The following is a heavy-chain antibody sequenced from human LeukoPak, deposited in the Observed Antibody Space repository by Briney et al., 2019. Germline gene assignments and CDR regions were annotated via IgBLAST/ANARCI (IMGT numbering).Heavy chain of an antibody. Sequence: GGSLRLSCVGAGFNNADYGMSWVRQAPGKGLEGVSGIDWSGEASEYADSVKGRFTISRDNAKNSLYLQMNTLRPEDTGLYYCARDLSATWYSLAYWGQGTLVTVSS. V-gene: IGHV3-20*04. CDR3: ARDLSATWYSLAY. J-gene: IGHJ4*02. CDR2: IDWSGEAS. CDR1: GFNNADYG. D-gene: IGHD2-15*01.